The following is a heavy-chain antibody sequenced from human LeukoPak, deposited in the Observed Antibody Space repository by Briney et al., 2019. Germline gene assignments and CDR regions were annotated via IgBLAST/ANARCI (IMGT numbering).Heavy chain of an antibody. D-gene: IGHD3-22*01. Sequence: SGTLSLTFTVSGGSINNYYWSWIRQPPGKGLEWIGYIYYTGNTNYNPSLERRVTISVDRSKNQFSLKLNSVTAADTAVYYCARDGAQYDSLDYEGEYYYYFGMDVWGQGATVTVSS. V-gene: IGHV4-59*01. CDR2: IYYTGNT. CDR1: GGSINNYY. CDR3: ARDGAQYDSLDYEGEYYYYFGMDV. J-gene: IGHJ6*02.